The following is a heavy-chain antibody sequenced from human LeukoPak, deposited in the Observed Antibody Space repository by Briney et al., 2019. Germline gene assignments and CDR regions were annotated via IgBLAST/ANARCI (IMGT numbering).Heavy chain of an antibody. D-gene: IGHD3-10*01. Sequence: ASVKVSCKASGYTFTSYDINWVRQATGQGLEWMGWMNPNSGNTGYAQKFQGRVTMTRNTSISTAYMELSSLRSEDTAVYYCAADSTPMVRGIIIAFAYWGQGTQVTVSS. V-gene: IGHV1-8*01. CDR1: GYTFTSYD. CDR3: AADSTPMVRGIIIAFAY. J-gene: IGHJ4*02. CDR2: MNPNSGNT.